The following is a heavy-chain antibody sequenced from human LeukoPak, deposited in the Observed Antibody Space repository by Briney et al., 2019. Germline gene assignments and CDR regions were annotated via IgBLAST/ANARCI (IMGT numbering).Heavy chain of an antibody. Sequence: SETLSLTCAVYGGSFSGYYWSWIRQPPGKGLEWIGEINHSGSTNYNPSLKSRVTISVDTSKNQFSLKLSSVAAADTAVYYCARAFRYYYDSSGYYWRPTYFDYWGQGTLVTVSS. CDR1: GGSFSGYY. J-gene: IGHJ4*02. CDR2: INHSGST. V-gene: IGHV4-34*01. CDR3: ARAFRYYYDSSGYYWRPTYFDY. D-gene: IGHD3-22*01.